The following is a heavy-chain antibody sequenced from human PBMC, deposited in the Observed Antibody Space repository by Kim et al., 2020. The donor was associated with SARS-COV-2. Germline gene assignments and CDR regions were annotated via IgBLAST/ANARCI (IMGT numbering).Heavy chain of an antibody. D-gene: IGHD3-10*01. CDR2: INHGGNT. J-gene: IGHJ4*02. V-gene: IGHV4-34*01. Sequence: INHGGNTNYNQSLKSRVTISVDTAKNQFSLKLSSVTAADTAVYYCARGGYWGQGTLVTVSS. CDR3: ARGGY.